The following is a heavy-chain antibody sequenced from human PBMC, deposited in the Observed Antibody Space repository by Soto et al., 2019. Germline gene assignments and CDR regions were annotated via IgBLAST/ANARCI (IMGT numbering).Heavy chain of an antibody. CDR2: LSGSGGDT. Sequence: EMQLLESGGGLVQLGGSLRLSCAASGFIFTAYAMTWVRQAPGKGLEWVSGLSGSGGDTYYADSVKGRFTVSRDNSRNTLDLQMNSLGAEDTAVYYCAKDFFQDWVQDYYYGMDGWGQCTTVTVSS. J-gene: IGHJ6*02. D-gene: IGHD1-1*01. CDR3: AKDFFQDWVQDYYYGMDG. CDR1: GFIFTAYA. V-gene: IGHV3-23*01.